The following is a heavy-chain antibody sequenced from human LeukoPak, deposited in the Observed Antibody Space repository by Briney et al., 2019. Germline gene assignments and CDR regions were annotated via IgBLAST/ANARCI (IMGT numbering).Heavy chain of an antibody. J-gene: IGHJ4*02. D-gene: IGHD3-22*01. CDR3: ARGVPYYYDSSGYYYFDY. CDR1: GYPFTHYY. CDR2: VSGYNAKT. V-gene: IGHV1-18*01. Sequence: SVKVSCKTSGYPFTHYYITWVRQAPGQGLEWMGWVSGYNAKTSYAQKFQGRVTMTIETSTTTAYMELSRLRSDDTAVYYCARGVPYYYDSSGYYYFDYWGQGTLVTVSS.